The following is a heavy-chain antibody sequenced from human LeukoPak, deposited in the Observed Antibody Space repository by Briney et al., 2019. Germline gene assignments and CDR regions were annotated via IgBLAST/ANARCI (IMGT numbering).Heavy chain of an antibody. CDR1: GFTFSEYW. V-gene: IGHV3-11*04. Sequence: GGSLRLSCAASGFTFSEYWMSWVRQAPGKGLEWVSYISSSGSTIYYADSVKGRFTISRDNAKNSLYLQMNSLRAEDTAVYYCARVQYGSGSYPYTFDYWGQGTLVTVSS. D-gene: IGHD3-10*01. CDR3: ARVQYGSGSYPYTFDY. J-gene: IGHJ4*02. CDR2: ISSSGSTI.